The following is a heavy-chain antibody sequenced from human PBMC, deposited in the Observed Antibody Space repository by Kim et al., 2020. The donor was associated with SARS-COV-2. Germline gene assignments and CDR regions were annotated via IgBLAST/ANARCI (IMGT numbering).Heavy chain of an antibody. V-gene: IGHV4-39*01. CDR2: IYYSGST. CDR1: GGSISSSSYY. CDR3: ARPYYDILTGYYTRWFDP. D-gene: IGHD3-9*01. Sequence: SETLSLTCTVSGGSISSSSYYWGWIRQPPGKGLEWIGSIYYSGSTYYNPSLKSRVTISVDTSKNQFSLELSSVTAADTAVYYCARPYYDILTGYYTRWFDPWGQGTLVTVSS. J-gene: IGHJ5*02.